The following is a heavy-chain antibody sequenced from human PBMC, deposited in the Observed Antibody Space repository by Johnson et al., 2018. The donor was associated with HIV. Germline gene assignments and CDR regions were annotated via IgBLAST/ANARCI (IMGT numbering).Heavy chain of an antibody. CDR1: GFTFSSYG. CDR2: IWYDGSNK. V-gene: IGHV3-33*06. Sequence: QMLLVESGGGVVQPGRSLRLSCAASGFTFSSYGMQWVRQAPGKGLEWVAVIWYDGSNKDYADSVKGRFTISRDNSKNTLYLQMNSLRAEDTAVYYCAKAETMAGDALDIWGQGTMVTVSS. D-gene: IGHD5-24*01. J-gene: IGHJ3*02. CDR3: AKAETMAGDALDI.